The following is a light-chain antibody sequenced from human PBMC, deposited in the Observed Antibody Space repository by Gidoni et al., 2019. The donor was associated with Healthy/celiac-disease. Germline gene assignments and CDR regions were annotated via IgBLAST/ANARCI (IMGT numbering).Light chain of an antibody. CDR2: GAS. Sequence: EIVMTQSPATLSVSPGERATLSCRASQCVSSNLAWYQQKPGKAPRLLIYGASTRATGIPARFSGSGSGTEFTLTISSLQSEDFAVYYCQQYNNWPTWTFGQGTKVEIK. CDR1: QCVSSN. J-gene: IGKJ1*01. CDR3: QQYNNWPTWT. V-gene: IGKV3-15*01.